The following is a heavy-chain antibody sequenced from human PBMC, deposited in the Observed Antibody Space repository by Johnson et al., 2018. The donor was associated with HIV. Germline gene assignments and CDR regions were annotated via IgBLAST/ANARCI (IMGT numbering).Heavy chain of an antibody. Sequence: VQLVESGGGVVRPGGSLRLSCAASGFTFDDYGMSWVRQAPGKGLEWVSGINWNGARTGHADSVKGRFTISSDNAKNYLYLQMNSLRAEDTAVYYCARAGCGGDCSTDAFDIWGQGTMVTVSS. CDR2: INWNGART. V-gene: IGHV3-20*04. D-gene: IGHD2-21*02. J-gene: IGHJ3*02. CDR3: ARAGCGGDCSTDAFDI. CDR1: GFTFDDYG.